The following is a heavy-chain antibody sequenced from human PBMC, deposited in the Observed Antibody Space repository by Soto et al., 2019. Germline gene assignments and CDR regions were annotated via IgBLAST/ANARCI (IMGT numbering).Heavy chain of an antibody. D-gene: IGHD3-9*01. J-gene: IGHJ3*01. CDR1: GFTFINAW. V-gene: IGHV3-15*01. CDR2: IKSKGDGETT. CDR3: TTEPRYTDASDV. Sequence: GGSLRLSCAASGFTFINAWMNWVRQAPGKGLEWVGRIKSKGDGETTDYVAPVKGRFTISRDDSKNTVYLQMNSLQIEDTGVYYCTTEPRYTDASDVWGQGTMVTVSS.